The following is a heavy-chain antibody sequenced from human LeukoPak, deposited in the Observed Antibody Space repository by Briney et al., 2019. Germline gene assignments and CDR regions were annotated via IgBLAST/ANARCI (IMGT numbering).Heavy chain of an antibody. Sequence: GGSLRLSCVASGSTFRSYAVSWFRQAPGKGLEWVSTLTRSGADTYYADSVRGRFTISKDSSKNTLQMNSLSAEDTAIYYCVKHSGDFYGNSDYWGQGILVTVSS. CDR3: VKHSGDFYGNSDY. D-gene: IGHD1-1*01. V-gene: IGHV3-23*01. CDR1: GSTFRSYA. J-gene: IGHJ4*02. CDR2: LTRSGADT.